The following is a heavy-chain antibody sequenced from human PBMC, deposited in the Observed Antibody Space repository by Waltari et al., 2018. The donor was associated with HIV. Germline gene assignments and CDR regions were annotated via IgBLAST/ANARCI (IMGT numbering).Heavy chain of an antibody. CDR1: GFSFTSSW. Sequence: EVRLEESGGGLVQPGGSLRLSCAASGFSFTSSWLHWARQVPGKRPEWVSRINTDGTYTKYADAVRGRFSNSRDNAKNTLYLQMNSLKVEDTAVYFCAVPRCNRANCHFASWGQGTLVTVSS. D-gene: IGHD1-1*01. V-gene: IGHV3-74*03. CDR2: INTDGTYT. CDR3: AVPRCNRANCHFAS. J-gene: IGHJ4*02.